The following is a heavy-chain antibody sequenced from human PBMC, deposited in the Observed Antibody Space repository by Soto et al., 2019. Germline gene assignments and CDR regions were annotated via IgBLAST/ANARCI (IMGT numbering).Heavy chain of an antibody. CDR1: GYSISSGYY. V-gene: IGHV4-38-2*02. J-gene: IGHJ4*02. D-gene: IGHD3-22*01. CDR3: ARDPDDSSGYYYSYFDY. Sequence: PSETLSLTCAVSGYSISSGYYWGWIRQPPGKGPEWIGSIFHSGIIYYNPSLKSRVTISVDTSKNQFSLRAEDTAVYYCARDPDDSSGYYYSYFDYWGQGTLVTV. CDR2: IFHSGII.